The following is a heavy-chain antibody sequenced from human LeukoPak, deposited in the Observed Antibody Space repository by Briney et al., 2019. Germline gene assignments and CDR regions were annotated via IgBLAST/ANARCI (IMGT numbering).Heavy chain of an antibody. CDR2: IFSTGNT. Sequence: PSETLSLTCTVSGGSISSYYWGWIRQPPGKGLEYIGYIFSTGNTNYNPSLKSRVTISLDTSKNQFSLMLNSVTAADTAVYYCGRRFDSWGQGTLVTVSS. J-gene: IGHJ4*02. V-gene: IGHV4-59*08. CDR1: GGSISSYY. CDR3: GRRFDS.